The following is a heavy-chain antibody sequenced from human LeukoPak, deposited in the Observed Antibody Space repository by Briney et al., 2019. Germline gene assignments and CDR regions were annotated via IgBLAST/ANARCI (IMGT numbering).Heavy chain of an antibody. CDR2: IYYSGST. CDR1: GGSISSYY. V-gene: IGHV4-59*12. J-gene: IGHJ5*02. CDR3: ARDGYGDYNWFDP. Sequence: SETLSLTCTVSGGSISSYYWSWIRQPPGKGLEWIGYIYYSGSTNYNPSLKSQVTISVDTSKNQFSLKLSSVTAADTAVYYCARDGYGDYNWFDPWGQGTLVTVSS. D-gene: IGHD4-17*01.